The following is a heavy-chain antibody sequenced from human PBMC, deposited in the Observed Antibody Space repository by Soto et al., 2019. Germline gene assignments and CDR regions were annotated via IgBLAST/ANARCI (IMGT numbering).Heavy chain of an antibody. V-gene: IGHV3-23*05. D-gene: IGHD2-2*01. CDR3: AKDTYSSSWYF. CDR1: GFTFTNYL. CDR2: IDKSGGDT. Sequence: GGSLRLSCAASGFTFTNYLMTWVRQAPGKGLEWVSSIDKSGGDTYYADSVKGRFTIPRDNSKNTLYLQMNGLRAEDTALYYCAKDTYSSSWYFWGQGTLVTVSS. J-gene: IGHJ4*02.